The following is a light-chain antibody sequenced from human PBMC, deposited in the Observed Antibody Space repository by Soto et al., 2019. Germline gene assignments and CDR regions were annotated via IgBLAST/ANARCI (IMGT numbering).Light chain of an antibody. CDR2: GAS. CDR3: QQYGSPSWT. J-gene: IGKJ1*01. Sequence: EIVLTQSPGTLSLSPGERATLSCRASQSVSSSYLAWYQQKPGQAPRLLIYGASSRVTGIPDRFSGSGSGTDFTLTISRLEPEDFAVYYCQQYGSPSWTFGQGTKVEIK. CDR1: QSVSSSY. V-gene: IGKV3-20*01.